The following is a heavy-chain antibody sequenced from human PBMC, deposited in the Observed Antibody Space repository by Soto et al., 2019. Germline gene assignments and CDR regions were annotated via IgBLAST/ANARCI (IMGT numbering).Heavy chain of an antibody. CDR3: ARDLGQQLVDY. CDR2: ISAYNGNK. Sequence: GASVQVSCKASGYSFTSYGISWVRQAPGQGLEWMGWISAYNGNKKYAQKLQGRVTMTTDTSTSTAYMELRSLRSDDTAEYYCARDLGQQLVDYWGQGTLVTVSS. D-gene: IGHD6-13*01. J-gene: IGHJ4*02. CDR1: GYSFTSYG. V-gene: IGHV1-18*01.